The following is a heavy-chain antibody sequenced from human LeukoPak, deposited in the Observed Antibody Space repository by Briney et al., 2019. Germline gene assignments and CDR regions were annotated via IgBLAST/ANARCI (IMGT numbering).Heavy chain of an antibody. Sequence: RTGGSLRLSCAASGFTFSSYGMHWVRQAPGKGQEWVAVIWYDGSNKYYADSVKGRFTISRDNSKNTLYLQMNSLRAEDTAVYYCARTHDYGDYGVDYWGQGTLVTVSS. CDR1: GFTFSSYG. CDR3: ARTHDYGDYGVDY. J-gene: IGHJ4*02. V-gene: IGHV3-33*01. CDR2: IWYDGSNK. D-gene: IGHD4-17*01.